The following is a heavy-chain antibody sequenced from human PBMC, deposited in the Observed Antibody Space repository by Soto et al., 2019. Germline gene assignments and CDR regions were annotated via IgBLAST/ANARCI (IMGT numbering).Heavy chain of an antibody. Sequence: KTSETLSLTCTVSGGSISSGGYYWSWIRQHPGKGLEWIGYIYYSGSTYYNPSLKSRVTISVDTSKNQFSLKLSSVTAADTAVYYCARGYYDFWSGYYERGNWFDPWGQGTLVTVSS. CDR3: ARGYYDFWSGYYERGNWFDP. CDR2: IYYSGST. CDR1: GGSISSGGYY. D-gene: IGHD3-3*01. J-gene: IGHJ5*02. V-gene: IGHV4-31*03.